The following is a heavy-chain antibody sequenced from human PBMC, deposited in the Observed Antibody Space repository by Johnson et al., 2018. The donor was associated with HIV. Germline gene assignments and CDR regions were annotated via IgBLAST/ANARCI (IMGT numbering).Heavy chain of an antibody. CDR3: ARTTYSSPGAFDI. D-gene: IGHD6-19*01. Sequence: QVQLVESGGGVVRPGGSLRLSCAASGFTFDDYGMSWVRQAPGKGLEWVAVISYDGSNKYYADSVKGRFTISRDNSKNTLYLQMNSLRAEDTAVYYCARTTYSSPGAFDIWGQGTMVTVSS. V-gene: IGHV3-30*03. CDR1: GFTFDDYG. J-gene: IGHJ3*02. CDR2: ISYDGSNK.